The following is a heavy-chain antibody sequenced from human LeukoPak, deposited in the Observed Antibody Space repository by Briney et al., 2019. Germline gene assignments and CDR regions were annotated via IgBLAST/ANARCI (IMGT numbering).Heavy chain of an antibody. J-gene: IGHJ6*03. V-gene: IGHV1-46*01. D-gene: IGHD3-3*02. CDR3: ARAFYPGYYSYMAV. CDR1: GYTFSSYY. Sequence: ASVNVSCKAIGYTFSSYYMHWVRQAPGQGLEWMGVINASGGSTSYTTYAQKFQGRLTMTMDKSTSTVYMELSSLRSEDTAVYYCARAFYPGYYSYMAVWGKGTTVTVSS. CDR2: INASGGST.